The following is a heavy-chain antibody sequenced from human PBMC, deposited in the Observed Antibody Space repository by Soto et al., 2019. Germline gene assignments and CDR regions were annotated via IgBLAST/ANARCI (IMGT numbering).Heavy chain of an antibody. D-gene: IGHD6-19*01. CDR3: VKVYSTGWSPFDY. V-gene: IGHV3-64D*08. CDR1: GFTFSNYA. CDR2: ISSNGERT. Sequence: GGSLRLSCSASGFTFSNYAMQWVRQAPGKGLEYVSAISSNGERTYYTDSAKGRFSISRDNLKNILYLQMSSLRPEDTAVYYCVKVYSTGWSPFDYWGQGTLVTVSS. J-gene: IGHJ4*02.